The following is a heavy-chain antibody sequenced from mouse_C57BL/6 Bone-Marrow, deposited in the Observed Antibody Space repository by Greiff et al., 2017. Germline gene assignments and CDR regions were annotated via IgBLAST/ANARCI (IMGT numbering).Heavy chain of an antibody. CDR3: KGVTTGFVAMDY. CDR2: IDPENGDT. D-gene: IGHD2-12*01. V-gene: IGHV14-4*01. CDR1: GFNIKDDY. Sequence: EVQLQQSGAELVRPGASVKLSCTASGFNIKDDYMHWVKQRPEQGLVWIGWIDPENGDTEYASKFQGKATITADTSSNTAYLQLSSLTSEDTAVYYCKGVTTGFVAMDYWGQGTSVTVSS. J-gene: IGHJ4*01.